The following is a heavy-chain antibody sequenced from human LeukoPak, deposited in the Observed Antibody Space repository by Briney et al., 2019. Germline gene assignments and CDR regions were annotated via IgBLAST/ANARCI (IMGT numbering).Heavy chain of an antibody. D-gene: IGHD2-21*02. J-gene: IGHJ4*02. CDR1: GGSLSSHY. CDR2: IYYSGST. V-gene: IGHV4-59*11. Sequence: PSETLSLTCTVSGGSLSSHYWSWIRQPPGKGLEWIGYIYYSGSTNYNPSLKSRVTISVDTSKNQFSLKLSSVTAADTAVYYCAGGETANFDYWGQGTLVTVSS. CDR3: AGGETANFDY.